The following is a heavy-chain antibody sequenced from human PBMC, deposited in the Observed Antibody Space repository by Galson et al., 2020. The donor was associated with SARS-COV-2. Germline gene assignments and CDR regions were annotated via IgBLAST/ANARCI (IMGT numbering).Heavy chain of an antibody. V-gene: IGHV3-74*01. Sequence: ESLKIPCAVTVFTFSSYWLDWVRQAPENGLVWVPRINGDGSSTSYLASVKGRFTISRDNAKNTLYLQLNSLRAEDTAVYYCASRDFWSGNFDYWGQGTLVTVSS. D-gene: IGHD3-3*01. CDR2: INGDGSST. J-gene: IGHJ4*02. CDR3: ASRDFWSGNFDY. CDR1: VFTFSSYW.